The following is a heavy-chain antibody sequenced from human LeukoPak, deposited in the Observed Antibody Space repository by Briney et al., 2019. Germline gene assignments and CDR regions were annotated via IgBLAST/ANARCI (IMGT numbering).Heavy chain of an antibody. Sequence: PSETLSLICSVSGVSISTGGYYWSWIRQPAGKGLEWIGRVYTSGSTNYNPSLKSRVTISADKSKNQFSLKLTSVTAADTAVYFCANSYYYMDVWGKGTTVTVSS. V-gene: IGHV4-61*02. CDR3: ANSYYYMDV. CDR1: GVSISTGGYY. J-gene: IGHJ6*03. CDR2: VYTSGST.